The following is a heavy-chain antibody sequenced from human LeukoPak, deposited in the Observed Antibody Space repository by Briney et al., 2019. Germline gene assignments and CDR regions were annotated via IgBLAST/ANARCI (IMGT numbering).Heavy chain of an antibody. CDR3: ARLFDYYDNSGYYQYYFDY. Sequence: ALVKVSCKASGYTLTSYYMHWVRQPPAQGLEWMGWINPNTGDTSFAQKFQGRVTLTRDTSISTAYMELSRLKSDDTAVYYCARLFDYYDNSGYYQYYFDYWGQGTLATVSS. CDR1: GYTLTSYY. V-gene: IGHV1-2*02. CDR2: INPNTGDT. D-gene: IGHD3-22*01. J-gene: IGHJ4*02.